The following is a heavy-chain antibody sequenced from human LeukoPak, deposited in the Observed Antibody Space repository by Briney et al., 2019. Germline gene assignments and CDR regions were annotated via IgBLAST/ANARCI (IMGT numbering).Heavy chain of an antibody. CDR3: ARRRPGGIVDY. CDR1: GGSISSSSYY. D-gene: IGHD1-26*01. V-gene: IGHV4-39*07. J-gene: IGHJ4*02. CDR2: IYYSGST. Sequence: SETLSLTCTVSGGSISSSSYYWGWIRQPPGKGLEWIGSIYYSGSTYYNPSLKSRVTISVDTSKNQFSLKLTSVTAADTAVYYCARRRPGGIVDYWGQGTLVTVSS.